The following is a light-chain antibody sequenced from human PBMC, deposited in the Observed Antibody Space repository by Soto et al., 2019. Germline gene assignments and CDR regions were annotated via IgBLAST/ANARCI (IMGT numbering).Light chain of an antibody. CDR1: SSDVGSYNF. Sequence: QSALTQPRSVSGSPGQSVTISCTGTSSDVGSYNFVSWYQQHPGKAPKLMIYDVSKRPSGVPDRFSGSKSGNTASLTISGLQAEDEADYYCCSYAGSYNDVCASGTKVTVL. J-gene: IGLJ1*01. CDR2: DVS. V-gene: IGLV2-11*01. CDR3: CSYAGSYNDV.